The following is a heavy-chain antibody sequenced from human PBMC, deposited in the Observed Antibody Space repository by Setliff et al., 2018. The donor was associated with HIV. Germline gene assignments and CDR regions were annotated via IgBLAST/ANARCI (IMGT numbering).Heavy chain of an antibody. D-gene: IGHD3-9*01. V-gene: IGHV1-18*04. CDR3: ARAPPPLRYFDWEPLDAFDI. CDR1: GYTFNSYT. Sequence: ASVKVSCKASGYTFNSYTVSWLRQAPGQGLEWMGWISPYNGNTGYAQEMQGRLTMTTDTSTSTAYMDLESLTSDDTAVYYCARAPPPLRYFDWEPLDAFDIWGQGTMVTVSS. J-gene: IGHJ3*02. CDR2: ISPYNGNT.